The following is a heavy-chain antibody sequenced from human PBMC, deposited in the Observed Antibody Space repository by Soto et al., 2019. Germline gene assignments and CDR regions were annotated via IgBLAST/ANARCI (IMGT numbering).Heavy chain of an antibody. V-gene: IGHV4-59*01. J-gene: IGHJ4*02. CDR3: AREDPGLYWGVFDY. CDR2: IYSSGST. CDR1: GGSISSYY. Sequence: QVQLQESGPGLVKPSETLSLTCTVSGGSISSYYWSWIRQPPGKGLEWIGHIYSSGSTNYNPSLKSRLPISVDTSKSHFSLRLSSVTAADTAVYYCAREDPGLYWGVFDYWGLGTLVTVSS. D-gene: IGHD3-16*01.